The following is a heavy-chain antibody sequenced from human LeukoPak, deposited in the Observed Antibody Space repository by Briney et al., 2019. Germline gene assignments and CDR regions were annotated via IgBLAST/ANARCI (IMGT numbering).Heavy chain of an antibody. D-gene: IGHD1/OR15-1a*01. CDR2: INHSGST. CDR1: GGSFSGYY. Sequence: SETLSLTCAVYGGSFSGYYWRWLRQPPGKGLEWIGDINHSGSTSYNPSLKSRVTISVDTSKNQFSLKLSSVTAADTAVDYCAKGTGTTYFDYWGQGTRVTVSS. CDR3: AKGTGTTYFDY. J-gene: IGHJ4*02. V-gene: IGHV4-34*01.